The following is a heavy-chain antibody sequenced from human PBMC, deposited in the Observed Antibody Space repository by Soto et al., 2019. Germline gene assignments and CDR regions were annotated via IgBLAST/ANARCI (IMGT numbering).Heavy chain of an antibody. J-gene: IGHJ5*02. V-gene: IGHV1-69*02. Sequence: QVQLVQSGAEVKKPGSSVKVSCKASGGTFSSYTISWVRQAPGQGLEWMGRIIPILGIANYAQKLQGRVTITANKSTSTAYMELSSLRSEDTAVYYCARDPLGGPGKWFDPWGQGTLVTVSS. D-gene: IGHD3-10*01. CDR1: GGTFSSYT. CDR3: ARDPLGGPGKWFDP. CDR2: IIPILGIA.